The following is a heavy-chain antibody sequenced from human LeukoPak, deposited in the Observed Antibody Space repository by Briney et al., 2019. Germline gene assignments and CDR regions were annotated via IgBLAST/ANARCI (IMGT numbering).Heavy chain of an antibody. Sequence: PSETLSLTCAVYGGSFSGYYWSWIRQPPGKGLEWIGEINHSGSTSYNPSLKSRVTISVDTSKNQFSLKLSSVTAADTAVYYCATRGYYYWYWGQGTLVTVSS. V-gene: IGHV4-34*01. CDR3: ATRGYYYWY. D-gene: IGHD3-22*01. J-gene: IGHJ4*02. CDR2: INHSGST. CDR1: GGSFSGYY.